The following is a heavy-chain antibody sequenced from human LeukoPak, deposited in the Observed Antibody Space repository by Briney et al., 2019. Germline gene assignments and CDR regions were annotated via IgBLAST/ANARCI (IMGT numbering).Heavy chain of an antibody. CDR3: ARATKSGLRYFDWLSDHDAFDI. V-gene: IGHV3-30*03. D-gene: IGHD3-9*01. CDR2: ISYDGSNK. Sequence: GGSLRLSCAASGFTFSSYGMHWVRQAPGKGLEWVAVISYDGSNKYYADSVKGRFTISRDNSKNTLYLQMNSLRAEDTAVYYCARATKSGLRYFDWLSDHDAFDIWGQGTMVTVSS. CDR1: GFTFSSYG. J-gene: IGHJ3*02.